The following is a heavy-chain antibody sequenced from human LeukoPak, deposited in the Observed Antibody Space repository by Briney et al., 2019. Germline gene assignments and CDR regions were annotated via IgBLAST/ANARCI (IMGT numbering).Heavy chain of an antibody. Sequence: GSLRLSCAASGFTFSSCAMSWIRQPPGKGLEWIGEINHSGSTNYNPSLKSRVTISVDTSKNQFSLKLSSVTAADTAVYYCARAGSPYGGNSGGNPTPGYFDYWGQGTLVTVSS. CDR3: ARAGSPYGGNSGGNPTPGYFDY. D-gene: IGHD4-23*01. CDR2: INHSGST. J-gene: IGHJ4*02. V-gene: IGHV4-34*01. CDR1: GFTFSSCA.